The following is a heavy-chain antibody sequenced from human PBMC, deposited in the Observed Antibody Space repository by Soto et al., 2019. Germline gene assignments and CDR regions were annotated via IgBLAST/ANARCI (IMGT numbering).Heavy chain of an antibody. CDR2: INHSGRT. D-gene: IGHD6-19*01. Sequence: AETRSLTWAVYGGSVSVGDWSWIRQPPVKGLEWMGEINHSGRTNYNPSLKSGGTISLYGSENQFSLKLGSVTAADTAVYYCGRRTVAGYFDYWGQGTLVTVSS. CDR3: GRRTVAGYFDY. J-gene: IGHJ4*02. V-gene: IGHV4-34*01. CDR1: GGSVSVGD.